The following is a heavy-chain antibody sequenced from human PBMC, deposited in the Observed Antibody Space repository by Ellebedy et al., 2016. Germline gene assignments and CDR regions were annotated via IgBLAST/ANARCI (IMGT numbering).Heavy chain of an antibody. Sequence: GGSLRLSCAASGFTFGDYTMHWVRQAPGKGLEWVAVISYDGSNKYYADSVKGRFTISRDNSKNTLYLQMNSLRAEDTAVYYCAKLRSVTVTTPFDYWGQGTLVTVSS. V-gene: IGHV3-30-3*02. CDR1: GFTFGDYT. CDR2: ISYDGSNK. D-gene: IGHD4-11*01. J-gene: IGHJ4*02. CDR3: AKLRSVTVTTPFDY.